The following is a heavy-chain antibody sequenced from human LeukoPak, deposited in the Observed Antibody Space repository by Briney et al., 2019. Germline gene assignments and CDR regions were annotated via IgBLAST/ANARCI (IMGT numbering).Heavy chain of an antibody. V-gene: IGHV4-34*01. Sequence: SETLSLTCAVYGGSFSGYYWSWIRQPPGKGLEWIGEINHSGSTNYNPSLKSRVTISVDTSKNQFSLKLSSVTAADTAVYYRARYRLYYMDVWGKGTTVTVSS. J-gene: IGHJ6*03. CDR2: INHSGST. CDR3: ARYRLYYMDV. CDR1: GGSFSGYY.